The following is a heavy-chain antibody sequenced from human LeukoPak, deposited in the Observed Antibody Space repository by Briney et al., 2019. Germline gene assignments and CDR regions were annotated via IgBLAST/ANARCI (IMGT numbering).Heavy chain of an antibody. CDR1: GFNCSSYW. J-gene: IGHJ5*02. Sequence: GGSLRLSCAASGFNCSSYWMSWVRQALGKGLVGVANIKQDGSEKYYVDSVKGRFTISRDNAKNSLYLQMNSLRAEDTAVYYCARDLLLWFGEFRFDPWGQGTLVTVSS. D-gene: IGHD3-10*01. CDR2: IKQDGSEK. V-gene: IGHV3-7*03. CDR3: ARDLLLWFGEFRFDP.